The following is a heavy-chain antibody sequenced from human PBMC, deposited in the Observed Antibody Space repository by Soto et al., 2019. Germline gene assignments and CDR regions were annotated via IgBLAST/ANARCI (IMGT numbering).Heavy chain of an antibody. CDR1: GDSISSYY. J-gene: IGHJ4*02. D-gene: IGHD3-22*01. V-gene: IGHV4-59*01. Sequence: QVQLQESGPGLVKPSETLSLTCAVSGDSISSYYCMWIRQPPGKGLESIGYLYYGRSANYNPSLRXRFTMPXXTSTNQCSLTLSSMTAADTAVYYCALRSMAVVPEYWGQGTLVTVSS. CDR2: LYYGRSA. CDR3: ALRSMAVVPEY.